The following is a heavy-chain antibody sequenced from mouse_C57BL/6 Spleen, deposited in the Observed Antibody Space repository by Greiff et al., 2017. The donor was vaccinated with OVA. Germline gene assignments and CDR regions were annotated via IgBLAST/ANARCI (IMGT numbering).Heavy chain of an antibody. D-gene: IGHD1-1*01. Sequence: EVKLMESGPGLVKPSQSLSLTCSVTGYSITSGYYWNWIRQFPGNKLEWMGYISYDGSNNYNPSLKNRISITRDTSKNQFFLKLNSVTTEDTATYYCADGSSLYAMDYWGQGTSVTVSS. J-gene: IGHJ4*01. CDR2: ISYDGSN. CDR3: ADGSSLYAMDY. CDR1: GYSITSGYY. V-gene: IGHV3-6*01.